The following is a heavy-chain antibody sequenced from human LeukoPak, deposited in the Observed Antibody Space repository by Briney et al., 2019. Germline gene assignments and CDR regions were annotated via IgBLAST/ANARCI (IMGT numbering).Heavy chain of an antibody. V-gene: IGHV3-21*03. CDR2: ISTSGNYI. J-gene: IGHJ4*02. CDR3: ARDCWDYGSGSYCGIDY. Sequence: GGSLRLSCAASGFTFRDYSMNWVRQAPGKGLEWVSYISTSGNYIYYADSVKGRFTISRDNAKNSLYLQMNSLRAEDTTVYYCARDCWDYGSGSYCGIDYWGQGTLVTVSS. CDR1: GFTFRDYS. D-gene: IGHD3-10*01.